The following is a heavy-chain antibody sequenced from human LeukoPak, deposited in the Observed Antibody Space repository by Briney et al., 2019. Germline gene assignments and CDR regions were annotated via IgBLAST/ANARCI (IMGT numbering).Heavy chain of an antibody. V-gene: IGHV4-34*01. CDR1: GGSFSGYY. CDR3: ARLGSIAAQPGVNY. J-gene: IGHJ4*02. CDR2: INHSGST. Sequence: SETLSLTCAVYGGSFSGYYWSWIRQPPGKGLEWIGEINHSGSTNYNPSLKSRVTISVDTSKNQFSLKLSSVTAADTAVYYCARLGSIAAQPGVNYWGQGTLVTVSS. D-gene: IGHD6-6*01.